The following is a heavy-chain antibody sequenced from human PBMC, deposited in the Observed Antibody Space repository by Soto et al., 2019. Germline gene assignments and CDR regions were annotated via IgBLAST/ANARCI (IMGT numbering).Heavy chain of an antibody. CDR3: AKDRETTMVGSYFDS. Sequence: EVQLLESGGGLVQPGGSLRVSCAASGFTFSNYAMSWVRQTPGKGLEWVSGISGSGGTTDYADSAKGRFTISRDKSKNTLYLQMNSLRPEDTAVYYGAKDRETTMVGSYFDSWGQGTMVTVSS. J-gene: IGHJ4*02. CDR2: ISGSGGTT. D-gene: IGHD3-10*01. CDR1: GFTFSNYA. V-gene: IGHV3-23*01.